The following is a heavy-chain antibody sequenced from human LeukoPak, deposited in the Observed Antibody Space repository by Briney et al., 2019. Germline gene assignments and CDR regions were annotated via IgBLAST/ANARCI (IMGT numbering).Heavy chain of an antibody. D-gene: IGHD5-18*01. CDR2: IYYSGST. Sequence: SETLSLTCTVSGGSVSSGSYYWSWIGQPPGKGLEWIGYIYYSGSTNYNPSLKSRVTISVDTSKNQFSLKLSSVTAADTAVYYCARGYSYGSYYFDYWGQGTLVTVSS. CDR1: GGSVSSGSYY. CDR3: ARGYSYGSYYFDY. J-gene: IGHJ4*02. V-gene: IGHV4-61*01.